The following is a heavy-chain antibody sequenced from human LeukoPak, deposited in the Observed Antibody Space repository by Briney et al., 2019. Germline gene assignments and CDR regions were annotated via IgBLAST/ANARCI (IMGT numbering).Heavy chain of an antibody. CDR2: INPNSGGT. D-gene: IGHD6-13*01. CDR1: GYTLTGYY. J-gene: IGHJ4*02. Sequence: ASVKVSCKASGYTLTGYYMHWVRQAPGQGLEWMGWINPNSGGTNYAQKFQGRVTMTRDTSISTAYMELSRLRSDDTAVYYCAREEQQLVYTDYWGQGTLVTVSS. V-gene: IGHV1-2*02. CDR3: AREEQQLVYTDY.